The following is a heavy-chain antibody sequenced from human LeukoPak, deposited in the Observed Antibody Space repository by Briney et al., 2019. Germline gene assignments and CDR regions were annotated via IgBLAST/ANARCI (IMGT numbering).Heavy chain of an antibody. CDR1: GGTFNSYA. V-gene: IGHV1-69*06. D-gene: IGHD3-22*01. CDR3: ARGGYYYDSGGYYSGPFDY. J-gene: IGHJ4*02. CDR2: IIPIFGTA. Sequence: GASVKVSCKASGGTFNSYALSWVREAPGQGLEWMGGIIPIFGTANYAQKFQGRVTITADKSTRTAYMELSSLRSEDTAVYYCARGGYYYDSGGYYSGPFDYWGQGALVTASS.